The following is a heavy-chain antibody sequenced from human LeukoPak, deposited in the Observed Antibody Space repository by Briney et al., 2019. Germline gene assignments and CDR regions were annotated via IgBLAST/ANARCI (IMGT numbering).Heavy chain of an antibody. Sequence: VASVKVSCKASGYTFISYAIHWVRQAPGQRLEWMGWINAGNGNTKYSQKFQGRVTITRDTSASTAYMELSSLRSEDTAVYYCAREYYYDSSPSAFDIWGQGTMVTVSS. D-gene: IGHD3-22*01. V-gene: IGHV1-3*01. CDR2: INAGNGNT. CDR1: GYTFISYA. J-gene: IGHJ3*02. CDR3: AREYYYDSSPSAFDI.